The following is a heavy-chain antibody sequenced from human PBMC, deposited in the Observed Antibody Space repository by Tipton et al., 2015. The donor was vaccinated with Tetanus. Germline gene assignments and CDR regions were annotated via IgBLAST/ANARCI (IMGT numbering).Heavy chain of an antibody. V-gene: IGHV3-53*01. D-gene: IGHD2-8*01. J-gene: IGHJ5*02. Sequence: SLRLSCAASGFTVSSSYMSWVRQSPGKGLEWVSVIYSGGSTYYADSVKGRFTISRDNSKNTLYLQMNSLRAEDTAVYYCAKGLLGYCIDGVCHNWFDPWGQGTLVTVSS. CDR3: AKGLLGYCIDGVCHNWFDP. CDR2: IYSGGST. CDR1: GFTVSSSY.